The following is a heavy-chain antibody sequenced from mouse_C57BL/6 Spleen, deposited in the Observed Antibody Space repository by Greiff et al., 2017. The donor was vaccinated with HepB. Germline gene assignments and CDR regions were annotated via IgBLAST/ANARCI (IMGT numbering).Heavy chain of an antibody. V-gene: IGHV1-82*01. CDR1: GYAFSSSW. J-gene: IGHJ2*01. CDR3: ARTGTSDY. CDR2: IYPGDGDT. D-gene: IGHD4-1*01. Sequence: VQLQQSGPELVKPGASVKISCKASGYAFSSSWMNWVKQRPGKGLEWIGRIYPGDGDTNYNGKFKGKATLTADKSSSTAYMQLSSLTSEDSAVYCCARTGTSDYWGQGTTLTVSS.